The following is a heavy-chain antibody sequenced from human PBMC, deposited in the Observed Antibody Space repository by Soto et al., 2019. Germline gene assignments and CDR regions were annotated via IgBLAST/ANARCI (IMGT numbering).Heavy chain of an antibody. CDR1: GGTFSSYT. D-gene: IGHD5-12*01. CDR2: IIPILGIA. CDR3: AAYYSGYDLTPWDY. Sequence: QVQLVQSGAEVKKPGSSVKVSCTASGGTFSSYTISWVRQAPGQGLEWMGRIIPILGIANYAQKFQGRVTITEHKSTSTAHMDPSSPRTEDTAVDYCAAYYSGYDLTPWDYWGQGNLVTVSS. V-gene: IGHV1-69*02. J-gene: IGHJ4*02.